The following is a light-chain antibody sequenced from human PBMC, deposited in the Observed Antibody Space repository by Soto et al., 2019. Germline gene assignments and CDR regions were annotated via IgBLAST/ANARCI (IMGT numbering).Light chain of an antibody. Sequence: DIQMSQSPSSLCASVGDRVTITFRASQGISTYLAWYQQKPGKVPKLLIYAASTLQSGVPSRFSGSGSGTDFTLTISSLQPEDVATYYCQKYNSAPLTFGQGTRLEIK. CDR2: AAS. J-gene: IGKJ5*01. CDR3: QKYNSAPLT. V-gene: IGKV1-27*01. CDR1: QGISTY.